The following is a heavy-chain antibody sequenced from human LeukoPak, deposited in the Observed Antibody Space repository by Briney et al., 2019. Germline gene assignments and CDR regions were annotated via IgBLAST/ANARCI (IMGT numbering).Heavy chain of an antibody. CDR2: IYYSGST. Sequence: WVRQAPGKGLEWIGSIYYSGSTYYNPSLKSRVTISVDTSKNQFSLKLSSVTAADTAVYYCARHPYDILTGYLDAFDIWGQGTMVTVSS. CDR3: ARHPYDILTGYLDAFDI. J-gene: IGHJ3*02. V-gene: IGHV4-39*01. D-gene: IGHD3-9*01.